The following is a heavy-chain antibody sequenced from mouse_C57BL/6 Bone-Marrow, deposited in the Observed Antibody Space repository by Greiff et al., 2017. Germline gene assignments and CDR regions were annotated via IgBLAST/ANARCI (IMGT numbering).Heavy chain of an antibody. Sequence: EVKVVESGEGLVKPGGSLKLSCAASGFTFSSYAMSWVRQTPEKRLEWVAYISSGGDYIYYADTVKGRFTISRDNARNTLYLQMSSLKSEDTAMYYCTRDEGIYYYGSTYYYAMDYWGQGTSVTVSS. CDR1: GFTFSSYA. V-gene: IGHV5-9-1*02. CDR2: ISSGGDYI. D-gene: IGHD1-1*01. CDR3: TRDEGIYYYGSTYYYAMDY. J-gene: IGHJ4*01.